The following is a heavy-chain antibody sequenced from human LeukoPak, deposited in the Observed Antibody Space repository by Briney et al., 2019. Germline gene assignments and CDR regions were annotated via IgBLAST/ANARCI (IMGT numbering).Heavy chain of an antibody. D-gene: IGHD3-22*01. CDR2: IYYSGST. CDR1: GGSISSYY. CDR3: ARATYYYDSSGYWVLDY. V-gene: IGHV4-59*01. J-gene: IGHJ4*02. Sequence: KPSETLSLTCTVSGGSISSYYWSWIRQPPGKGLEWIGYIYYSGSTNYNPSLKGRVTISVDTSKNQFSLKLSSVTAADTAVYYCARATYYYDSSGYWVLDYWGQGTLVTVSS.